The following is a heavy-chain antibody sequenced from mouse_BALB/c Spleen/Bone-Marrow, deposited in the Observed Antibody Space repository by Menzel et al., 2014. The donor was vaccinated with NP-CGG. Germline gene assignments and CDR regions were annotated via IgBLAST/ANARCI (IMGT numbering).Heavy chain of an antibody. V-gene: IGHV5-9-2*01. CDR1: GFSFNSYG. J-gene: IGHJ3*01. Sequence: EVKLEESEGGLVKSGGSLKLSCAASGFSFNSYGMSWVRQTPEKRLEWVATISGGGSYTFYPDSVKGRFTISRDNAKNNLYLQLSSLRSEDTALYYCARHAYYDQTEVSFVYWGQGTLVSVSA. D-gene: IGHD2-4*01. CDR3: ARHAYYDQTEVSFVY. CDR2: ISGGGSYT.